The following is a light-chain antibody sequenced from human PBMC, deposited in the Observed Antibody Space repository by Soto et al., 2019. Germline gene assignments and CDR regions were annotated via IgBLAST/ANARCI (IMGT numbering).Light chain of an antibody. J-gene: IGKJ1*01. V-gene: IGKV1-27*01. CDR2: AAS. Sequence: DIQMTQSPSSLSASVGDRVTITCRASQGNSNYLAWYQQKPGKVPKLLIYAASTLQSGVRSRFSGSGSGTDFTLTISSLQPEDVATYYCQEYNSSPRTVGHGTKVE. CDR1: QGNSNY. CDR3: QEYNSSPRT.